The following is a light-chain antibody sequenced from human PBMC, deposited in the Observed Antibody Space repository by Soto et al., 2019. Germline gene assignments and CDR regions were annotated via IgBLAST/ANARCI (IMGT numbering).Light chain of an antibody. CDR2: DAS. Sequence: EISLTQSPATLSLSPGERATLSCRASQSVSSNLAWYQQKPGQAPRLLIYDASNRATGVPARFSGSGSGTDFTLTISSLEPEDFGVYYCQQRYNWPPITFGQGTRLEIK. CDR1: QSVSSN. J-gene: IGKJ5*01. V-gene: IGKV3-11*01. CDR3: QQRYNWPPIT.